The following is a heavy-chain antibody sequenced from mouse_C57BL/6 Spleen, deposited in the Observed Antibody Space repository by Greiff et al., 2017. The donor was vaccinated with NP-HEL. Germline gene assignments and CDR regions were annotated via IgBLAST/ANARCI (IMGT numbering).Heavy chain of an antibody. CDR1: GYAFSSSW. Sequence: QVQLQQSGPELVKPGASVKISCKASGYAFSSSWMNWVKQRPGKGLEWIGRIYPGDGATNYNGKFTGKGTLTEDKSSSTAYMQLSSLTSEDSAVYFCAREGRWHYFDYWGQGTTLTVSS. CDR3: AREGRWHYFDY. D-gene: IGHD2-3*01. J-gene: IGHJ2*01. CDR2: IYPGDGAT. V-gene: IGHV1-82*01.